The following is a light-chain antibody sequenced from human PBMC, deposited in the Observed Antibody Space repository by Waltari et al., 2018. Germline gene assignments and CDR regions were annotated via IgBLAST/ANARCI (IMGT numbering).Light chain of an antibody. CDR2: WAS. Sequence: DIVMTQSPDSLAGSLGERATINGKSSQSVLFSSNNKNYLAWYQQKPGQPPQLLIYWASTRESGVPDRFAGSGSGTDFTLTISTLQAEDVAVYYCQQYYSVPFTFGPGTKVDIK. J-gene: IGKJ3*01. CDR3: QQYYSVPFT. CDR1: QSVLFSSNNKNY. V-gene: IGKV4-1*01.